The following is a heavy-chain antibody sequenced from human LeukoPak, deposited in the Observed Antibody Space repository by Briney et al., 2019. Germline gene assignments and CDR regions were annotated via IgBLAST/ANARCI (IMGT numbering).Heavy chain of an antibody. Sequence: PGGSLRLSCAAPGFTFSSYAMSWVRQAPGKGLEWVSAISGSGGSTYYADCVKGRFTISRDNSKNTLYLQMNSLRAEDTAVYYCAKDTPYSGSYWHDAFDIWGQGTMVTVSS. V-gene: IGHV3-23*01. CDR1: GFTFSSYA. CDR3: AKDTPYSGSYWHDAFDI. D-gene: IGHD1-26*01. J-gene: IGHJ3*02. CDR2: ISGSGGST.